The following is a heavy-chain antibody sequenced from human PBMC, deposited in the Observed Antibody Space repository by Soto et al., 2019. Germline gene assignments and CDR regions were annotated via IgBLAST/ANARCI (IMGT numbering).Heavy chain of an antibody. D-gene: IGHD6-25*01. Sequence: HVQLVQSGAEVKKPGASVKISCKASGYTFTGQYMHWVRQAPGQGLEWMGWINPNSGATNYAQKFQDGVTMTRETYISTVYMELSRLRAYDTAVYYCARGRQSLLVLGGSGLDVRGQWTTVTVSS. J-gene: IGHJ6*02. CDR2: INPNSGAT. CDR3: ARGRQSLLVLGGSGLDV. V-gene: IGHV1-2*02. CDR1: GYTFTGQY.